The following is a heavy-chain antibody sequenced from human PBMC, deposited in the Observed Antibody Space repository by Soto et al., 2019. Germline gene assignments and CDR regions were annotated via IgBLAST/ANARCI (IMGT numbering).Heavy chain of an antibody. CDR2: IYYSGST. J-gene: IGHJ4*02. Sequence: QVQLQESGPGLVKPSETLSLTCTVSGGSVSSGSYYWSWIRQPLGKGLEWIGYIYYSGSTNYNPSLKSRVTISVDTSKNQFSLKLSSVTAADTAVYYCASSVVVVVPAASGTFDYWGQGTLVTVSS. CDR1: GGSVSSGSYY. D-gene: IGHD2-2*01. V-gene: IGHV4-61*01. CDR3: ASSVVVVVPAASGTFDY.